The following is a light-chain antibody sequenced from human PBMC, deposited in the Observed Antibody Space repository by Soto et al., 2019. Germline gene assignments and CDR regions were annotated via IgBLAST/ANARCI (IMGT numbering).Light chain of an antibody. CDR1: QSINRR. V-gene: IGKV1-5*01. CDR3: HQYNSYPWT. Sequence: DIQMTQSPSTLSASVGDRVTITCRASQSINRRLAWYQQKPGKAPNLLIYDASTLESGVPARFSGGDSGTEFTLTISSLQPDDFTTFYFHQYNSYPWTFGQGTKVEIK. CDR2: DAS. J-gene: IGKJ1*01.